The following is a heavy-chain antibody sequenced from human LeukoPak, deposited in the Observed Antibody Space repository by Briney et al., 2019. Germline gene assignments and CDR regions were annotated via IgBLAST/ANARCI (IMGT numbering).Heavy chain of an antibody. CDR2: ISAYNGNT. CDR3: ARDGYCSSTSCWADYGMDV. D-gene: IGHD2-2*03. CDR1: GYTFTSYG. J-gene: IGHJ6*02. V-gene: IGHV1-18*01. Sequence: GASVNVSCKASGYTFTSYGISWVRQAPGQGLEWMGWISAYNGNTNYAQKLQGRVTMTTDTSTSTAYMELRSLRSDDTAVYYCARDGYCSSTSCWADYGMDVWGQGTTVTVSS.